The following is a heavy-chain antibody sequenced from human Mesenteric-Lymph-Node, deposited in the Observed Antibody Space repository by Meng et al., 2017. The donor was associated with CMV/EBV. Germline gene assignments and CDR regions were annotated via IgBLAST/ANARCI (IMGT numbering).Heavy chain of an antibody. Sequence: GESLKISCAASGFTFNTYWMHWVRQAPGKGLVWVSRINNGGSSTSCAESVKGRFTISRDNSKNTLFLEMNSLRAEDTAAYYCAQDLDTSGHFSFFDFWGQGTLVTVSS. CDR1: GFTFNTYW. CDR2: INNGGSST. D-gene: IGHD3-22*01. CDR3: AQDLDTSGHFSFFDF. V-gene: IGHV3-74*01. J-gene: IGHJ4*02.